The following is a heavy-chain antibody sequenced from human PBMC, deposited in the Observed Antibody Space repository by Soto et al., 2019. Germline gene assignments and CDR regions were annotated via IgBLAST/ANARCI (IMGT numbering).Heavy chain of an antibody. CDR2: ISAYNGNT. V-gene: IGHV1-18*01. Sequence: ASVKVSCKASGYTFTSYGISWVRQAPGQGLEWMGWISAYNGNTNYAQKLQGRVTMTTDTSTSTAYMELRSLRSDDTAVYYCAGGRFGDTAMVTFDYWGQGTLVTVSS. CDR3: AGGRFGDTAMVTFDY. D-gene: IGHD5-18*01. J-gene: IGHJ4*02. CDR1: GYTFTSYG.